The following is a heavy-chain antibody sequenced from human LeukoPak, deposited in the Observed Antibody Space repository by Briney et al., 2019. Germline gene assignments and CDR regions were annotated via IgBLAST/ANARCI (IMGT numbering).Heavy chain of an antibody. J-gene: IGHJ4*02. CDR2: IYYSGST. Sequence: SETLSLTCTVSGGSISSYYWSWIRQPPGKGLEWIGYIYYSGSTNYNPSLKSRVTISVDTSKHQFSLKLSSVTAADTAVYYCARGDSGYDFVVTDYWGQGTLVTVSS. CDR1: GGSISSYY. D-gene: IGHD5-12*01. V-gene: IGHV4-59*08. CDR3: ARGDSGYDFVVTDY.